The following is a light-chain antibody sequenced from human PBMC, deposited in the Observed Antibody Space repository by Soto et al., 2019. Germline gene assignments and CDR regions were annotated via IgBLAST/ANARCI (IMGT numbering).Light chain of an antibody. CDR3: SSYGGSFPYV. CDR1: SSDVGDYNY. CDR2: EVS. V-gene: IGLV2-14*01. J-gene: IGLJ1*01. Sequence: QSVLTQPASVSGSPGQSITISCTGTSSDVGDYNYVSWYQQHPGKAPKLMIYEVSNRPSGVSNRFSGSKSGNTASLTISGLQAEDEADYYCSSYGGSFPYVFGTGTKLTVL.